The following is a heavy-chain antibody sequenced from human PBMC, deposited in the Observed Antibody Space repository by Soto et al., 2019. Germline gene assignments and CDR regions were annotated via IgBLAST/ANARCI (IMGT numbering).Heavy chain of an antibody. V-gene: IGHV3-23*01. J-gene: IGHJ4*02. Sequence: EVQLLESGGDLVRPGGSLRLSCVASGFSFYRYTMSWVRQAPGKGLEWVAGIYGQKSGRTFHADYVKGRFTISRDDNSNVVNLQMNSLRADDTAVYYCAKDKQPDGIWDIDWWGQGTRVIV. D-gene: IGHD1-20*01. CDR3: AKDKQPDGIWDIDW. CDR1: GFSFYRYT. CDR2: IYGQKSGRT.